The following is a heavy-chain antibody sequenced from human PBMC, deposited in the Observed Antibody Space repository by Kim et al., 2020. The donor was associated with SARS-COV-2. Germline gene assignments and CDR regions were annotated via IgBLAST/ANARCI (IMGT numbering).Heavy chain of an antibody. CDR3: ARGQYGGNSPTAPYALDV. CDR1: GVSFSNYY. V-gene: IGHV4-34*01. J-gene: IGHJ3*01. D-gene: IGHD4-17*01. Sequence: SETLSLTCGAFGVSFSNYYWTWIRQPPGKGLEWIGEISHSESPKYNPSLKSRVTVSVDMAKNQFSLMLSSVTAADTAVYFCARGQYGGNSPTAPYALDVWGQGTLVTVSS. CDR2: ISHSESP.